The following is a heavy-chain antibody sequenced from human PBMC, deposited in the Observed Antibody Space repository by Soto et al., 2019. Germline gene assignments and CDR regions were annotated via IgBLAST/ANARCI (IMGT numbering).Heavy chain of an antibody. Sequence: GGSLRLSCATSGFTFSSYAMSWVRQAPGKGLEWVSAINGSGGSTYYADSVKGRFTISRDNSKNTLYLQMNSLRAEDTAVYYCVRALPRHINMVGGAITTGYYGLDVWGQGTMVTVSS. D-gene: IGHD3-10*01. V-gene: IGHV3-23*01. J-gene: IGHJ6*02. CDR1: GFTFSSYA. CDR3: VRALPRHINMVGGAITTGYYGLDV. CDR2: INGSGGST.